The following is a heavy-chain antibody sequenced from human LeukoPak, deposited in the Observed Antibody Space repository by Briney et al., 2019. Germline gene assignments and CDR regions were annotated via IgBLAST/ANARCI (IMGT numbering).Heavy chain of an antibody. J-gene: IGHJ4*02. V-gene: IGHV2-5*01. Sequence: SGPTLVKPTQTLTLTCTFSGFSLSTSGVGVGWIRQPPGKALEWLAFIYWNHDEPYSPSLNSRLTITKDTSKNQVVLTMTDMYPVDTATYFCAHTTTVVLGFDYWGQGTLVTVSS. CDR2: IYWNHDE. D-gene: IGHD4-11*01. CDR3: AHTTTVVLGFDY. CDR1: GFSLSTSGVG.